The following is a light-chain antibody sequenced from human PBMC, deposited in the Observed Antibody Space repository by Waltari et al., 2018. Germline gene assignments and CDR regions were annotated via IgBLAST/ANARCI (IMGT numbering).Light chain of an antibody. CDR2: GST. Sequence: QSVLTQPPSVSGAPGQRVTISCTGSGSNIGAGYDGHWYQQLPRAAPKLLIYGSTSRPLGVPDRFFGSTSGTSAFLAITGLQAEDEADYYCQSYDTTLSVVFGGGTKLTVL. J-gene: IGLJ3*02. CDR1: GSNIGAGYD. V-gene: IGLV1-40*01. CDR3: QSYDTTLSVV.